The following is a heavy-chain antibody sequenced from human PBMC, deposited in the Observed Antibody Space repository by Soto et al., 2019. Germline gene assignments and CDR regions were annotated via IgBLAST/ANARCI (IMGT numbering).Heavy chain of an antibody. J-gene: IGHJ4*02. D-gene: IGHD1-26*01. CDR1: GYSISSYYY. Sequence: SETQSRTGAVSGYSISSYYYWRWIGQPPGKGLEWIASKYHSGITYYNPSLKSLVTISVDTSKNQLSLKLSSVTAADTAVYYCARGVLGATTYFDYWGQGTLVTVSS. V-gene: IGHV4-38-2*01. CDR3: ARGVLGATTYFDY. CDR2: KYHSGIT.